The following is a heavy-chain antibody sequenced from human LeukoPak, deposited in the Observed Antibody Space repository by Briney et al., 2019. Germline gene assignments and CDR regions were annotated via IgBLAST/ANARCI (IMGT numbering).Heavy chain of an antibody. CDR3: ARRRRNRITMIVVAAFDY. Sequence: SSETLSLTCTVSGGSISSYYWSWIRQPPGKGLEWIGEINHSGSTNYNPSLKSRVTISVDTSKNQFSLKLSSVTAADTAVYYCARRRRNRITMIVVAAFDYWGQGTLVTVSS. D-gene: IGHD3-22*01. CDR1: GGSISSYY. V-gene: IGHV4-34*01. CDR2: INHSGST. J-gene: IGHJ4*02.